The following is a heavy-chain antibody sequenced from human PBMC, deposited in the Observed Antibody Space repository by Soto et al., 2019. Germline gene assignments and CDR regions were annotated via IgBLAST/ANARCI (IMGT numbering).Heavy chain of an antibody. Sequence: NPSQTMSLACALYGGSFDGSYCGGVRQPPVKWREWIGDINHDGSTNYTPSLKSRVAISLDTSKNQLSLRLSSVTAADTAMYYCARGYTTCGMDVWGRGTTVTVSS. J-gene: IGHJ6*02. V-gene: IGHV4-34*01. D-gene: IGHD1-1*01. CDR3: ARGYTTCGMDV. CDR1: GGSFDGSY. CDR2: INHDGST.